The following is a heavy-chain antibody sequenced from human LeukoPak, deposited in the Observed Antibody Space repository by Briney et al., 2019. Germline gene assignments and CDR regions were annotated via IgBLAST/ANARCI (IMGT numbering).Heavy chain of an antibody. J-gene: IGHJ4*02. V-gene: IGHV3-23*01. Sequence: GGSLRLSCAASGFTFSSYAMSWVRQAPGKGLEWVSAISGSGGSTYYADSVKGWFTISRDNSKNTLYLQMNSLRAEDTAVYYCAKVMTRTMVRGVPPSDYWGQGTLVTVSS. CDR3: AKVMTRTMVRGVPPSDY. CDR1: GFTFSSYA. D-gene: IGHD3-10*01. CDR2: ISGSGGST.